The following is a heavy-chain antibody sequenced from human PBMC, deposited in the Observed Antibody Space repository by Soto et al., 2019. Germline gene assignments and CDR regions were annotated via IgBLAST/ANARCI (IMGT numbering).Heavy chain of an antibody. J-gene: IGHJ5*02. CDR3: ARHGRVSNWFDP. CDR1: GYSFTSYW. V-gene: IGHV5-10-1*01. D-gene: IGHD6-13*01. CDR2: IDPSDSYT. Sequence: PGKSLKISCKGSGYSFTSYWISWVRQMPGKGLEWMGRIDPSDSYTNYSPSFQGHVTISADKSISTAYLQWSSLKASDTAMYYCARHGRVSNWFDPWGQGTLVTSPQ.